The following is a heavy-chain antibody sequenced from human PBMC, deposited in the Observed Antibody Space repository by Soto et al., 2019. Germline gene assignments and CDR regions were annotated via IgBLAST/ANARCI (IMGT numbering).Heavy chain of an antibody. CDR3: ARLGWGNGDSDY. CDR2: TLYSGTT. V-gene: IGHV4-39*01. J-gene: IGHJ4*02. CDR1: GGSISKSNYF. D-gene: IGHD2-21*01. Sequence: ASETLSLTCTVSGGSISKSNYFWGWIRQAPGKGLEWIASTLYSGTTSYSSSLKSRVAISVDTSKNQFSLKLNSVTAADTAVYYCARLGWGNGDSDYWGQGTLVTVSS.